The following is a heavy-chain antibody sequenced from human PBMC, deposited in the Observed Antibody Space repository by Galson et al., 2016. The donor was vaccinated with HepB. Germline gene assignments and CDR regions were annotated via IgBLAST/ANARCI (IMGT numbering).Heavy chain of an antibody. CDR3: ARGPLTVNTYCCWFDP. CDR2: IYSGGST. J-gene: IGHJ5*02. D-gene: IGHD4-17*01. Sequence: SLRLSCAASGFTVSSNYMSWVRQAPGKGLEWVSVIYSGGSTYYADSVKGRFTISRDNSKNTLYLQMNSLRAEDTAVYYCARGPLTVNTYCCWFDPWGQGTLVTVSS. V-gene: IGHV3-66*01. CDR1: GFTVSSNY.